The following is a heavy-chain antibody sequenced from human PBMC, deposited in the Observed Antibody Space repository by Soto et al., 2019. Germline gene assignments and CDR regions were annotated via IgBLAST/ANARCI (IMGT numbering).Heavy chain of an antibody. CDR2: IRSKTYGGTT. CDR1: GFTFGDYA. V-gene: IGHV3-49*03. D-gene: IGHD5-18*01. CDR3: TRDMGIRYFDY. Sequence: GGSLRLSCTGSGFTFGDYAMNWFRQAPGKGLEWVGFIRSKTYGGTTEYAASVRGRFTISRDDSKSIAYLQMNSLRTEDTAVYYCTRDMGIRYFDYWGQGALVTVSS. J-gene: IGHJ4*02.